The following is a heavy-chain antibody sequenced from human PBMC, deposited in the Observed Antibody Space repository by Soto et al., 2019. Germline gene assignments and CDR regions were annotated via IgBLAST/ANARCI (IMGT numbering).Heavy chain of an antibody. V-gene: IGHV3-21*01. Sequence: EVQLVESGGGLVKPGGSLRLSCAASGFTFSSYSMNWVRQAPGKGLEWVSSISSSSSYIYYADSVKGRFTISRDNAKNSLYLQMNSLRAEDTAVYYCARAVEYDYGDSRHFDYWGQGTLVTVSS. J-gene: IGHJ4*02. CDR1: GFTFSSYS. CDR3: ARAVEYDYGDSRHFDY. D-gene: IGHD4-17*01. CDR2: ISSSSSYI.